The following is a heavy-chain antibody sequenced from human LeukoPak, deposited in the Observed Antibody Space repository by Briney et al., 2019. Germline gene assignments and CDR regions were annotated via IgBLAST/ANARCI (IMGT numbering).Heavy chain of an antibody. CDR1: GGSISSSSYY. D-gene: IGHD2-21*02. J-gene: IGHJ1*01. V-gene: IGHV4-39*01. CDR2: IYYSGST. Sequence: SETLSLTCTVSGGSISSSSYYWGWIRQPPGKGLEWIGSIYYSGSTYYNPSLKSRVTISVDTSKNQFSLKLSSVTAADTAVYYCARLRAYCGGDCYSALLQHWGQGTLVTVSS. CDR3: ARLRAYCGGDCYSALLQH.